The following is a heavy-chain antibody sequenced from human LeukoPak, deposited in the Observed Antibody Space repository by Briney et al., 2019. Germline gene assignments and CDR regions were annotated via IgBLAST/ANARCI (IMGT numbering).Heavy chain of an antibody. CDR2: ISSSSSYI. J-gene: IGHJ4*02. Sequence: AGGSLRLSCAASGFTFSSYSMNWVRQAPGKGLEWVSSISSSSSYIYYADSVKGRFTISRDNAKNSLYLQMNSLRAEDTAVYYCAKAVTRGSTYYDFWSGYPAFDYWGQGTLVTVSS. D-gene: IGHD3-3*01. V-gene: IGHV3-21*04. CDR3: AKAVTRGSTYYDFWSGYPAFDY. CDR1: GFTFSSYS.